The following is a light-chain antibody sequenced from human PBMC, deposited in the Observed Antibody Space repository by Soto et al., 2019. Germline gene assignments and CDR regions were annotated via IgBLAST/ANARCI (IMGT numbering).Light chain of an antibody. J-gene: IGKJ2*01. V-gene: IGKV3-15*01. CDR2: GAS. Sequence: EIVMTQSPATLSVSPGERATLSCRASQSVSSNLAWYQQKPGQAPRLLIYGASTRATGIPARFSGSGSGTEFTLTISSLQSEDFAVYYCQQYNNWPRTLGQGPKLEIK. CDR3: QQYNNWPRT. CDR1: QSVSSN.